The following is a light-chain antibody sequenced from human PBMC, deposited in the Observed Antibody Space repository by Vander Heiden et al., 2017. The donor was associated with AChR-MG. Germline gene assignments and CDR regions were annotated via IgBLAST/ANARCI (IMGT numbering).Light chain of an antibody. CDR3: QSADSSGTSYIP. V-gene: IGLV3-25*03. CDR2: KDS. Sequence: SYELPQPPSVSVSPGQTASITCSGDALPKQYSYWYQQKPGQAPVLVIYKDSERPSGIPDRCSGSSSGTTVTLTISGVQAEDEADYYCQSADSSGTSYIPFGGGTKLTVL. J-gene: IGLJ2*01. CDR1: ALPKQY.